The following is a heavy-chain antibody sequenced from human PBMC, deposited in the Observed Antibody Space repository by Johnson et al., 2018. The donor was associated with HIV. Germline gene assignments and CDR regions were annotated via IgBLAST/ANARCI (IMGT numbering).Heavy chain of an antibody. CDR1: GFTFSNFW. CDR3: AKVSQQQLGAFDI. Sequence: VQLVESGGGLVQPGGSLRLSCAASGFTFSNFWMTWVRQSPGKGLEWVDNIKEDGSEIFYVDSVKGRFTISRDNSKNTLYLQMNSLRAEDTAVYYCAKVSQQQLGAFDIWGQGTMVTVSS. D-gene: IGHD6-6*01. CDR2: IKEDGSEI. J-gene: IGHJ3*02. V-gene: IGHV3-7*01.